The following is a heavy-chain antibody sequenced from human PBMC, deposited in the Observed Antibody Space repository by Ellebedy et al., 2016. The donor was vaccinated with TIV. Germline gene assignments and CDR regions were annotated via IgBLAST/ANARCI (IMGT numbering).Heavy chain of an antibody. D-gene: IGHD4-17*01. CDR2: ISGNGGST. CDR1: GVNVNKYA. CDR3: VKSDYGDFWFFQH. J-gene: IGHJ1*01. Sequence: GGSLRLSXSGSGVNVNKYAMNWVRQAPGKGLEYVSGISGNGGSTYYADSVKGRFFISRDNSKNTLFLQMSSLSPGDTAVYYCVKSDYGDFWFFQHWGQGTLVTFSS. V-gene: IGHV3-64D*06.